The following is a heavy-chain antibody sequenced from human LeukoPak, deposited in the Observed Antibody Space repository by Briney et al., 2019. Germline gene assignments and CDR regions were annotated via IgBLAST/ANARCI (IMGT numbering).Heavy chain of an antibody. Sequence: GGSLRLSCAASGFTFDDYAMHWVRQAPGKGLEWVSGISWNSGSIGYADSVKGRFTISRDNAKNSLYLQMNSLRAEDMALYYCAKAHTYYYGSSGYSGAFDIWGQGTIVTVSS. J-gene: IGHJ3*02. CDR3: AKAHTYYYGSSGYSGAFDI. CDR1: GFTFDDYA. V-gene: IGHV3-9*03. CDR2: ISWNSGSI. D-gene: IGHD3-22*01.